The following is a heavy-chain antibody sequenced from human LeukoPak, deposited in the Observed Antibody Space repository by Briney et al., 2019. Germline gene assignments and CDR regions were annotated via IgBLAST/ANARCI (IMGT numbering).Heavy chain of an antibody. CDR3: ARDFGARGWFDY. V-gene: IGHV3-48*01. J-gene: IGHJ4*02. CDR1: GFSFSNYS. Sequence: GGSLRLSCAASGFSFSNYSMNWVRQAPGKGLEWVSCISSSSSTIYYADPVKGRFTISRDNAKNSLYLQMNSLRAEDTAVYYCARDFGARGWFDYWGQGTLVTVSS. D-gene: IGHD3-10*01. CDR2: ISSSSSTI.